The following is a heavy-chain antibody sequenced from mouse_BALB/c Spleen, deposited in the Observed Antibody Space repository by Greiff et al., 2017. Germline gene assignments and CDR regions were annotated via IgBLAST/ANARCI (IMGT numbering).Heavy chain of an antibody. V-gene: IGHV1-9*01. J-gene: IGHJ3*01. CDR2: ILPGSGST. CDR3: ARGTGTTAWFAY. Sequence: VKLMESGAELMKPGASVKISCKATGYTFSSYWIEWVKQRPGHGLEWIGEILPGSGSTNYNEKFKGKATFTADTSSNTAYMQLSSLTSEDSAVFDCARGTGTTAWFAYWGQGTLVTVSA. D-gene: IGHD4-1*01. CDR1: GYTFSSYW.